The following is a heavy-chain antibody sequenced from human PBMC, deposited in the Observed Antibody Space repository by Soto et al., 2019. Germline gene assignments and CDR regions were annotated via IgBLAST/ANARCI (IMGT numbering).Heavy chain of an antibody. CDR1: GFTFSSYA. J-gene: IGHJ6*02. CDR2: ISGSGGST. D-gene: IGHD3-10*01. Sequence: GGSLRLSCAASGFTFSSYAMSWVRQAPGKGLEWVSAISGSGGSTYYADSVKGRFTISRDNSKNTLYLQMNSLRAEDTAVYYCAKDLASNRDYYSYYGMDVWCQGPTVTGSS. CDR3: AKDLASNRDYYSYYGMDV. V-gene: IGHV3-23*01.